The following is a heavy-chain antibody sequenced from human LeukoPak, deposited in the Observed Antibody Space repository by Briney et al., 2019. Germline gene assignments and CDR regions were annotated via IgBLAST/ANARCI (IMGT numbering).Heavy chain of an antibody. J-gene: IGHJ4*02. Sequence: GTLKISRTRSGYTLTRYWIGWVRHRPGKGLKWMGIIYPGDSDTRYSPTFQGQVTISADKSISTAYLQWSSLKASDSAMYYCARQYYYDSSGSSLGYWGQGTLVTVSS. CDR3: ARQYYYDSSGSSLGY. D-gene: IGHD3-22*01. V-gene: IGHV5-51*01. CDR2: IYPGDSDT. CDR1: GYTLTRYW.